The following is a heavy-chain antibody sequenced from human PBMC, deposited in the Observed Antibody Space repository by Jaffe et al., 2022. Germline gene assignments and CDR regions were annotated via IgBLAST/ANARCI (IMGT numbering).Heavy chain of an antibody. CDR1: GGSISSYY. CDR3: AREKIAAAGTGNWFDP. J-gene: IGHJ5*02. Sequence: QVQLQESGPGLVKPSETLSLTCTVSGGSISSYYWSWIRQPPGKGLEWIGYIYYSGSTNYNPSLKSRVTISVDTSKNQFSLKLSSVTAADTAVYYCAREKIAAAGTGNWFDPWGQGTLVTVSS. CDR2: IYYSGST. D-gene: IGHD6-13*01. V-gene: IGHV4-59*01.